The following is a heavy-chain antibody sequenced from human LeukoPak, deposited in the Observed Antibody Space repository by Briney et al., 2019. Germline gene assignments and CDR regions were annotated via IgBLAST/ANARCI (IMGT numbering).Heavy chain of an antibody. D-gene: IGHD2-15*01. CDR2: IIPIFGTA. J-gene: IGHJ1*01. V-gene: IGHV1-69*05. CDR3: ARSNCSGGSCYRAEYFQH. Sequence: ASVKVSCKASGGTFSSYAISCVRQAPGQGLEWMGGIIPIFGTANYAQKFQGRVTITTDESTSTAYMELSSLRSEDTAVYYCARSNCSGGSCYRAEYFQHWGQGTLVTVSS. CDR1: GGTFSSYA.